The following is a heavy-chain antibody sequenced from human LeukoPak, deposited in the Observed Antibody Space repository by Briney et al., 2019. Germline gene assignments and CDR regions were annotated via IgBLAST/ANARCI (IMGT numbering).Heavy chain of an antibody. V-gene: IGHV3-21*01. CDR1: GFTFSSYS. Sequence: GGSLRPSCAASGFTFSSYSMNWVRQAPGKGLEWVSSISSSSSYINYADSVKGRFTISRDNAKNSLYLQMNSLRAEDTAVYYCARDRPVGWGQGTMVTVSS. D-gene: IGHD6-6*01. CDR2: ISSSSSYI. CDR3: ARDRPVG. J-gene: IGHJ3*01.